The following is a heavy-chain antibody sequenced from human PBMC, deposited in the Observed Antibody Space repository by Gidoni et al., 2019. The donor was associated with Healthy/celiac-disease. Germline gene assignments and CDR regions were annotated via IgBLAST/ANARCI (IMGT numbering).Heavy chain of an antibody. V-gene: IGHV3-15*01. CDR2: IKSKTDGGTT. CDR1: GFTFSNAW. CDR3: TTYDAISSGYYSDAEW. Sequence: EVQLVESGGGLVKPGGSLRPSCSASGFTFSNAWMSWVRQAPGTGLEWVGRIKSKTDGGTTDYAAPVKGRFTISRDDSKNTLYLQMNSLKTEDTAVYYCTTYDAISSGYYSDAEWWGQGTLVTVSS. D-gene: IGHD3-22*01. J-gene: IGHJ4*02.